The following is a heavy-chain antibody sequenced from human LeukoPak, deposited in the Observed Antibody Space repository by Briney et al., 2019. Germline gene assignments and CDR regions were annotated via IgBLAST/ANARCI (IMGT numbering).Heavy chain of an antibody. V-gene: IGHV1-69*04. Sequence: SVKVSCKASGGTFSSYAISWLRQAPGQGLEWMGRIIPILGIANYAQKFQGRVTITADKSTSTAYMELSSLRSEDTAVYYCAGPCSGSCYSGMLAWGQGTLVTVSS. D-gene: IGHD2-15*01. CDR2: IIPILGIA. J-gene: IGHJ5*02. CDR3: AGPCSGSCYSGMLA. CDR1: GGTFSSYA.